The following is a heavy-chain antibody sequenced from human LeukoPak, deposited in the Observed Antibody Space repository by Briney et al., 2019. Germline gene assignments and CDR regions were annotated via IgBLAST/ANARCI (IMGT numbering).Heavy chain of an antibody. Sequence: ASVKVSCKASGYTFIGYNMHWVRQAPGQGLEWMGWINPKSGGTNYAQKFQGRVTMTRDTSISTAYMELSRLRSDDTAVYYCARDDFWSGFPHPTFDYWGQGTLVTVSS. CDR2: INPKSGGT. D-gene: IGHD3-3*01. V-gene: IGHV1-2*02. CDR3: ARDDFWSGFPHPTFDY. CDR1: GYTFIGYN. J-gene: IGHJ4*02.